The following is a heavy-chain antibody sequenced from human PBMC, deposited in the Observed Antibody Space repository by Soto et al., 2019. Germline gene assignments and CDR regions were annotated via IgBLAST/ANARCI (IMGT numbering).Heavy chain of an antibody. CDR2: ITFSGNTV. V-gene: IGHV3-11*01. CDR3: ARVSWREKYGMDV. CDR1: GXTFSDSE. Sequence: SLRLSCAASGXTFSDSEMSWIRRAPGKGLEWISYITFSGNTVYYADSLKGRFTISRGNAKNSLYLQMNRLRAEDTAVYYCARVSWREKYGMDVWGQGTTVTVSS. J-gene: IGHJ6*02.